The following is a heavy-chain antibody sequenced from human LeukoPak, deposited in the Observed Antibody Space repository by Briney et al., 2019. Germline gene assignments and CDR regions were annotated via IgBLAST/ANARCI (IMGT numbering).Heavy chain of an antibody. J-gene: IGHJ4*02. D-gene: IGHD3/OR15-3a*01. CDR3: ARQTGSGLFILP. V-gene: IGHV4-38-2*02. CDR2: TYHSGRT. CDR1: GYSISSGDY. Sequence: PSETLSLTCTVSGYSISSGDYWGWIRQPPGKGLEWIGSTYHSGRTYYNPSLKSRVTISVDTSKNQVSLILTSVTAADTAMYYCARQTGSGLFILPGGQGTLVTVSS.